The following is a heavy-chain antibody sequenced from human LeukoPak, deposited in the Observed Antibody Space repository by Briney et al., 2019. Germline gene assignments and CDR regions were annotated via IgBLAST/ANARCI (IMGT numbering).Heavy chain of an antibody. J-gene: IGHJ4*02. Sequence: PSETLSHTCTVSGGSISSSSYYWGWIRQPPGKGLEWIGSIYYSGSTYYNPSLKSRVTISVDTSKNQFSLKLSSVTAADTAVYYCARPQSGYSSSWYVYWGQGTLVTVSS. CDR2: IYYSGST. CDR1: GGSISSSSYY. CDR3: ARPQSGYSSSWYVY. V-gene: IGHV4-39*01. D-gene: IGHD6-13*01.